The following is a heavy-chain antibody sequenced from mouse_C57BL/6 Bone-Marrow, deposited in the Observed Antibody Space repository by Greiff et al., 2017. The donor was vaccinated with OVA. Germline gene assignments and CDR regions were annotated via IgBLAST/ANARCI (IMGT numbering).Heavy chain of an antibody. J-gene: IGHJ3*01. CDR1: GFTFSSYG. CDR3: ARPRPYDYAWFAY. CDR2: ISSGGSYT. D-gene: IGHD2-4*01. Sequence: EVMLVESGGDLVKPGGSLKLSCAASGFTFSSYGMSWVRQTPDKRLEWVATISSGGSYTYYPDSVKGRFTISRDNAKNTLYLQMSSLKSEDTAMYYCARPRPYDYAWFAYWGQGTLVTVSA. V-gene: IGHV5-6*02.